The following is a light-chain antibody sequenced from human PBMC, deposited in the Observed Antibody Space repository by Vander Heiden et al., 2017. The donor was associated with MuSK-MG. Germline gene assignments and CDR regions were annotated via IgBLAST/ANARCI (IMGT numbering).Light chain of an antibody. Sequence: QSVLTQPPSVSAAPGQKVTISCSGSSFNIGNNYVSWYQQLPGTAPKLLIYDNNKRPSGIPDRFSGSKSGSSATLGITGLQTGDEADYYCGTWDSSLSAGYVVFGGGTSLTVL. CDR1: SFNIGNNY. V-gene: IGLV1-51*01. CDR2: DNN. J-gene: IGLJ2*01. CDR3: GTWDSSLSAGYVV.